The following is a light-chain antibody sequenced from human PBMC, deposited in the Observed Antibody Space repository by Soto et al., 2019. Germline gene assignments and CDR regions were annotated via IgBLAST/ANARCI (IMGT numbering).Light chain of an antibody. CDR1: QSVRSRY. J-gene: IGKJ5*01. Sequence: VVTQSPGTLSLSPRESATLSCRASQSVRSRYLAFYQQKPGQAHRLLISGAARRATVITDRLSGSGSGTDVTRNVSILEPEDFALYYCQQYGNLPIPFGQRTRLE. CDR2: GAA. CDR3: QQYGNLPIP. V-gene: IGKV3-20*01.